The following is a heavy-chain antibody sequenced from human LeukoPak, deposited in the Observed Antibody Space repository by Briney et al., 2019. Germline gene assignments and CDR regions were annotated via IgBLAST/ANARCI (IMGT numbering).Heavy chain of an antibody. D-gene: IGHD3-16*01. Sequence: GGSLRLSCAASEFTFSRYWMTWVRQAPGKGLEWVSVIYSGGTTYSTDSVKGRFTLSRDNSRNTVFLQMNSLRAEDTAMYYCARVVSGIYDYNWGQGTRSPSPQ. CDR3: ARVVSGIYDYN. J-gene: IGHJ4*02. CDR1: EFTFSRYW. V-gene: IGHV3-66*01. CDR2: IYSGGTT.